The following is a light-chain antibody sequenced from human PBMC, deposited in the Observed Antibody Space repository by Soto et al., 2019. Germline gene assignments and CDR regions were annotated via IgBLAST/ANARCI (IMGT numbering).Light chain of an antibody. V-gene: IGLV2-14*03. Sequence: QSALTQVASVSGSPGQSITISCTGTSSDVGGYDYVSWYQQHPGKAPKLMIYNFNYRPSGVSDRFSGSKSGDTASLTISGLQAEDEANYDCSSYTNTNPVVFGGGTKLTVL. J-gene: IGLJ2*01. CDR2: NFN. CDR1: SSDVGGYDY. CDR3: SSYTNTNPVV.